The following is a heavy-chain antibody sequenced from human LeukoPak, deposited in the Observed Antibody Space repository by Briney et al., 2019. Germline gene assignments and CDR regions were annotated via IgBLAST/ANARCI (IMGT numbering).Heavy chain of an antibody. V-gene: IGHV5-51*01. J-gene: IGHJ3*02. CDR2: IYPGDSDT. D-gene: IGHD5-12*01. CDR3: ARHLFSLVAAIEGAFDI. Sequence: PGESLKISCKGSGYRFTLFWIGWVRQMPGRGLEWMGIIYPGDSDTRFSPSFQGQVTISADKSVTTTYLQWNSLKASDTAMYYCARHLFSLVAAIEGAFDIWGQGTMVTVSS. CDR1: GYRFTLFW.